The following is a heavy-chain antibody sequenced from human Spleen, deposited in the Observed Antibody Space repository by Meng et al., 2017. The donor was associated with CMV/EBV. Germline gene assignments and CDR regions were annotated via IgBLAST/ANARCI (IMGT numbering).Heavy chain of an antibody. D-gene: IGHD2-8*01. CDR2: MYSGGGST. CDR3: AKDNEGRFCSNGVCYRGGWFDP. CDR1: YA. J-gene: IGHJ5*02. V-gene: IGHV3-23*03. Sequence: YAMSWDGQAPGKGLQEVSIMYSGGGSTYYEDSVKDRFTISRDTSENTLYLEMNSLRAEDTAVYYCAKDNEGRFCSNGVCYRGGWFDPWGQGTLVTVSS.